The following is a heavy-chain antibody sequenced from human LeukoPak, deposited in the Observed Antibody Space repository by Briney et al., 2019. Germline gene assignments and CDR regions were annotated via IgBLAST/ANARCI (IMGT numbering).Heavy chain of an antibody. D-gene: IGHD3-10*01. CDR2: ISYDGSNK. Sequence: GGSLRLSCSASGFTSSVYFMHWVRQAPGKGLEWVAVISYDGSNKYYADSVKGRFTISRDNSKNTLYLQMNSLRAEDTAVYYCARDLNGSGSYYENWFDPWGQGTLVTVSS. CDR3: ARDLNGSGSYYENWFDP. V-gene: IGHV3-30-3*01. CDR1: GFTSSVYF. J-gene: IGHJ5*02.